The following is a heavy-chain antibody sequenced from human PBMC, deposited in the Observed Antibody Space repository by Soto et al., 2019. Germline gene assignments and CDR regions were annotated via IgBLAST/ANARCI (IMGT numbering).Heavy chain of an antibody. CDR3: ARAGSSPGIAAGMDV. CDR1: GFTFSSYA. J-gene: IGHJ6*02. CDR2: IWYDGSNK. Sequence: QVQLVESGGGVVQPGRSLRLSCAASGFTFSSYAMHWVRQAPGKGLEWVAVIWYDGSNKYYADSVKGRFTISRDNSKNTLYLQMNSLRAEDTAVYYCARAGSSPGIAAGMDVWGQGTTVTVSS. D-gene: IGHD2-15*01. V-gene: IGHV3-33*08.